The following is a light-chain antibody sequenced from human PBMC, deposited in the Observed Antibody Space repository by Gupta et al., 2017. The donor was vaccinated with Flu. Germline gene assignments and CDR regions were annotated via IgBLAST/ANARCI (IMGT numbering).Light chain of an antibody. CDR3: QQYYSYRT. Sequence: SPSTLSASVGDRVTITCRASQSISDWLAWHQQKPGKAPKLLIYKASFLESGVPSRFSGSGSGTEFTLTINSLQPDDFATYYCQQYYSYRTFGQGTKVEIK. CDR1: QSISDW. CDR2: KAS. V-gene: IGKV1-5*03. J-gene: IGKJ1*01.